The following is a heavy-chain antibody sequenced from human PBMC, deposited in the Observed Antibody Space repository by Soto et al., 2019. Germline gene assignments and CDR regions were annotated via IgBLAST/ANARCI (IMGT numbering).Heavy chain of an antibody. CDR3: ARGPTTSSGGDCYSKYYFDY. Sequence: QVQLVQSGAEVKKPGASVKVSCKASGYTFTSYYMHWVRQAPGQGLEWMGIINPSGGSTSYAQKFQGRVTMTRDTSTSTVYMELSGLRSEDTAVYYSARGPTTSSGGDCYSKYYFDYWGQGTLVTVSS. D-gene: IGHD2-21*02. V-gene: IGHV1-46*01. J-gene: IGHJ4*02. CDR2: INPSGGST. CDR1: GYTFTSYY.